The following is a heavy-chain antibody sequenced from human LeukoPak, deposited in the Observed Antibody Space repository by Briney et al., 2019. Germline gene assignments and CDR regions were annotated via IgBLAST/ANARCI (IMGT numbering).Heavy chain of an antibody. J-gene: IGHJ4*02. CDR2: TKPDGGEK. Sequence: GGSLRLSCAASGFTFSSYWMSWVRQAPGKGLEWVANTKPDGGEKYYVDSVKGRFTISRDNAKNSLYLQMNSVRAEDTGVYCCTRGHGGTYYSNYWGQGTLVTVSS. CDR1: GFTFSSYW. V-gene: IGHV3-7*01. CDR3: TRGHGGTYYSNY. D-gene: IGHD1-26*01.